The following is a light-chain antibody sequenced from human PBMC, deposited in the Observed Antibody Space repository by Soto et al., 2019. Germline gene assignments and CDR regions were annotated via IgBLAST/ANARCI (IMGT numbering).Light chain of an antibody. CDR1: SSNIGNNY. CDR2: DNN. J-gene: IGLJ1*01. V-gene: IGLV1-51*01. Sequence: QSVLTQPPSVSAAPGQKVTISCSGSSSNIGNNYVSWYQQLPGTAPKLLIYDNNKRPSGIPDRFSGSKSGTSATLGITGLQTGDDADYYCGTWDSSLSAGGFYVFGTGTKVTVL. CDR3: GTWDSSLSAGGFYV.